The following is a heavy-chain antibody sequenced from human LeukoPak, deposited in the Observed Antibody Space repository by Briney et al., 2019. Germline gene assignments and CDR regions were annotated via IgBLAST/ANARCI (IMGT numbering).Heavy chain of an antibody. CDR3: ARGNDGSGSWYFDY. D-gene: IGHD3-10*01. CDR2: IYYSGST. V-gene: IGHV4-59*01. CDR1: GGSISSYY. Sequence: PSETLSLTCTVSGGSISSYYWSWIRQPPGKGLEWIGYIYYSGSTNYNPSLKSRVTISVDTSKNQFSLKLSSVTAADTAVYYCARGNDGSGSWYFDYWGQGTLVTVSS. J-gene: IGHJ4*02.